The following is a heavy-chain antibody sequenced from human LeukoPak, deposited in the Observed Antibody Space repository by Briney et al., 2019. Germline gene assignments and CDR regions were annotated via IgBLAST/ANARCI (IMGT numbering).Heavy chain of an antibody. D-gene: IGHD2-8*01. V-gene: IGHV1-2*02. CDR3: ARDHSNGVGISY. CDR1: GYTFTSYY. J-gene: IGHJ4*02. Sequence: GASVKVSCKASGYTFTSYYMHWVRQAPGQGLEWMGWIVPNSGATKYAQKFQGRVTMTRDTSISTAYMELTGLRSDDTAIYYCARDHSNGVGISYWGQGTLVTVSS. CDR2: IVPNSGAT.